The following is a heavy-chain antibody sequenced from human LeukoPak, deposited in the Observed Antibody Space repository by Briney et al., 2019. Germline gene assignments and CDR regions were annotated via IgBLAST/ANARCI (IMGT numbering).Heavy chain of an antibody. CDR2: IYQSGST. CDR3: AGSLVWFGESSWFDP. Sequence: SETLSLTCAVSGGSISSGGYCWSWIRQPPGKGLGWIVYIYQSGSTYYNPSVKSRVTISVDRFKNQFSLKLSSVTAADTAVYYCAGSLVWFGESSWFDPWGQGTLVTVSS. J-gene: IGHJ5*02. CDR1: GGSISSGGYC. V-gene: IGHV4-30-2*01. D-gene: IGHD3-10*01.